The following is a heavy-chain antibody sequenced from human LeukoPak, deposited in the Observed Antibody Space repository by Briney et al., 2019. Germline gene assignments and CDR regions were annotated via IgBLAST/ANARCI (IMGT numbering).Heavy chain of an antibody. V-gene: IGHV4-61*02. Sequence: SETLSLTCTVSGGSISSGSYYWSWIRQPAGKGLEWIGRIYTSGSTNYNPSLKSRVTISVDTSKNQFSLKLSSVTAADTAVYYCSSSSYYYYGMDVWGQGTTVTVS. CDR3: SSSSYYYYGMDV. D-gene: IGHD6-6*01. CDR1: GGSISSGSYY. CDR2: IYTSGST. J-gene: IGHJ6*02.